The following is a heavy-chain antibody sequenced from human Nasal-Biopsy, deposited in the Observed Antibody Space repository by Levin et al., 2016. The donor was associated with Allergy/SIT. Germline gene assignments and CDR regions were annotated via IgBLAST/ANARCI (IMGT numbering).Heavy chain of an antibody. Sequence: GGSLRLSCKGSGYSFTSYWITWVRQMPGKGLEWMGRINPTDSETNYSPSFQGHVTVSVDKSISTAYLQWSSLKASDTAMYYCTRDRGNWFVTWGQGTLVTVSS. CDR1: GYSFTSYW. J-gene: IGHJ5*02. CDR3: TRDRGNWFVT. V-gene: IGHV5-10-1*01. CDR2: INPTDSET. D-gene: IGHD3-22*01.